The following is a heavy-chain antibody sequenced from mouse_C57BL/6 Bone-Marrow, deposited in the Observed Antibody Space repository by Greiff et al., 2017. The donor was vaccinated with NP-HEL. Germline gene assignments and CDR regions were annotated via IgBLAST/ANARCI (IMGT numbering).Heavy chain of an antibody. Sequence: EVKLMESGGGLVQPGESLKLSCESYEYAFPSHDMSWVRKTPEKRLELVAAINSDAGSTSYPDTMERRFIISRDNTKTTRYLQMGSLRSEDTALGFDYWGQGTTLTVSS. CDR2: INSDAGST. V-gene: IGHV5-2*01. CDR1: EYAFPSHD. J-gene: IGHJ2*01. CDR3: Y.